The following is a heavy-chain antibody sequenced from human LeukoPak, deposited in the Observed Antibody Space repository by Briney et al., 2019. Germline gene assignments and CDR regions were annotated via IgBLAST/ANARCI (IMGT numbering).Heavy chain of an antibody. CDR3: VRPDRIFGVPAAFDA. V-gene: IGHV1-69*13. CDR2: IIPKYSAS. CDR1: GGSFSDYP. Sequence: SVKVSCKASGGSFSDYPINWVRQAPGQGLEWLGGIIPKYSASNYAQAFQGRVTITADESMNTVYMEMSGLRPDDTAVYYCVRPDRIFGVPAAFDAWGQGTLVAVSS. D-gene: IGHD3-3*02. J-gene: IGHJ3*01.